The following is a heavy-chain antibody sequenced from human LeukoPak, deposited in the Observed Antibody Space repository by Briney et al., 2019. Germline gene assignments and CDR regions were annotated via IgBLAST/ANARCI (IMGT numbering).Heavy chain of an antibody. CDR2: INPNSGGT. CDR1: GYTFTGYY. CDR3: AREVLRYFDWLSDAFDI. Sequence: GASVKVSCKASGYTFTGYYMHWVRQAPGQGLAWMGWINPNSGGTDYAQKFQGRVTMTGDTSISTAYMELSRLRSDDTAVYYCAREVLRYFDWLSDAFDIWGQGTMVTVSS. V-gene: IGHV1-2*02. D-gene: IGHD3-9*01. J-gene: IGHJ3*02.